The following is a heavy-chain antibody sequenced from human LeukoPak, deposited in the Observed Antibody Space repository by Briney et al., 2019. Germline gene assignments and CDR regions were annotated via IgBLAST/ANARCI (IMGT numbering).Heavy chain of an antibody. CDR3: ARVRSGTFDY. D-gene: IGHD6-13*01. CDR1: GDSVSSNSAT. V-gene: IGHV6-1*01. J-gene: IGHJ4*02. CDR2: TYYRSKWYN. Sequence: SQTLSLTCALSGDSVSSNSATWNWLRQSPSRGLEWLGRTYYRSKWYNDYAVSVKSRITINPDTSKNQFFLQLNSVTLEDTAVYYCARVRSGTFDYWGQGTLVTVSS.